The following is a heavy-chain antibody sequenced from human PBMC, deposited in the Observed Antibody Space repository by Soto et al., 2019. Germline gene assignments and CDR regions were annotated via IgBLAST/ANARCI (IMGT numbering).Heavy chain of an antibody. Sequence: QVQLVQSGAEVKKPGSSVKVSCKASGGTFSSYAISWVRQAHGQGLEWMGGIIPIFGTADYAQKFQGRVTITADESTSTAYMELSSLRSEDTAVYYCASHSSLRGYCISTSCYGYYYGMDVWGQGTTVTVSS. D-gene: IGHD2-2*01. CDR1: GGTFSSYA. CDR3: ASHSSLRGYCISTSCYGYYYGMDV. V-gene: IGHV1-69*12. CDR2: IIPIFGTA. J-gene: IGHJ6*02.